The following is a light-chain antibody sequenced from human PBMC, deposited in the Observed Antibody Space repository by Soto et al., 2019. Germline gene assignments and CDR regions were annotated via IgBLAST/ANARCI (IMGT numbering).Light chain of an antibody. CDR2: DVS. V-gene: IGLV2-14*01. Sequence: QSVLTQPASVSGSPGQSITISCTGTSSDVGGYNYVSRYQQHPGKAPKLMIYDVSNRPSGVSNRFSGSKSGNTASLTISGLQAEDEADYYCSSYTSSSTGVFGGGTKLTVL. CDR3: SSYTSSSTGV. J-gene: IGLJ2*01. CDR1: SSDVGGYNY.